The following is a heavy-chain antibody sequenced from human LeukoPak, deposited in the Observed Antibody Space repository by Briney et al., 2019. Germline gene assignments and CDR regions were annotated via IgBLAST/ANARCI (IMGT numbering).Heavy chain of an antibody. V-gene: IGHV3-9*01. D-gene: IGHD7-27*01. J-gene: IGHJ3*02. CDR3: AKDTGWGSGAFDI. CDR1: GFTFDDYA. Sequence: GGSLRLSCAASGFTFDDYAMHWVRQAPGKGLEWVSGISWNSGSIGYADSVKGRFTISRDNAKNSLYLQMNSLRAEDTALYYCAKDTGWGSGAFDIWGQGTMVTVSS. CDR2: ISWNSGSI.